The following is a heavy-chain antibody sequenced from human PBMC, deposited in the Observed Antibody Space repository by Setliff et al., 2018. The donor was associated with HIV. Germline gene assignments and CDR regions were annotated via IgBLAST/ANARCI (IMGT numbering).Heavy chain of an antibody. CDR3: ARRMEMTPIGY. Sequence: ASVKVSCKASADTFTNCLINWVRQAPGQGLEWMGWINTATGNPTYAQGFTGRFVFSLDTSVSTAYLQISSLKAEDSAVYYCARRMEMTPIGYWGQGTLVTVSS. CDR1: ADTFTNCL. CDR2: INTATGNP. D-gene: IGHD2-15*01. J-gene: IGHJ4*02. V-gene: IGHV7-4-1*02.